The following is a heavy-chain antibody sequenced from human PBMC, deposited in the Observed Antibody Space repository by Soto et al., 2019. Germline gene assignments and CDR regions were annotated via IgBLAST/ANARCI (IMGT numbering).Heavy chain of an antibody. Sequence: QVQLQESGPGLVKPSGTLSLTCAVSGGSFTSNNWWTWVRQPPGQWLEWIGEIYRTGSTNYNPSLKSRVTISLDKSENQVSLKVTSLTAAEKAVYYCASRDPGTSVDYWGQGTLVTVSS. CDR1: GGSFTSNNW. CDR2: IYRTGST. V-gene: IGHV4-4*02. D-gene: IGHD1-7*01. J-gene: IGHJ4*02. CDR3: ASRDPGTSVDY.